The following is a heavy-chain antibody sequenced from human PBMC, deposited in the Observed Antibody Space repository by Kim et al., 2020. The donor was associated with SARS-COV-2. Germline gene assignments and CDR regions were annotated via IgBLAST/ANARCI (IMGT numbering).Heavy chain of an antibody. CDR2: IRNKANSYAT. Sequence: GGSLRLSCAASGFTFSGSAMHWVRQASGKGLEWVGRIRNKANSYATAYAASVKGRFTISRDDSKNTAYLQMNSLKTEDTAVYYCTRHVRMVTNDYYGMDVWGQGTTVTVSS. D-gene: IGHD2-21*02. J-gene: IGHJ6*02. CDR1: GFTFSGSA. CDR3: TRHVRMVTNDYYGMDV. V-gene: IGHV3-73*01.